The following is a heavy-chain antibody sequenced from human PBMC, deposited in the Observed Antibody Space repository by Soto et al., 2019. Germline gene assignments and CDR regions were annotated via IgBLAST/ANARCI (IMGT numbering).Heavy chain of an antibody. CDR1: GGTFSSYA. CDR2: IIPIFGTA. D-gene: IGHD2-15*01. V-gene: IGHV1-69*01. J-gene: IGHJ6*02. CDR3: ARSAASIVVVVAATTYYGMDV. Sequence: QVQLVQSGAEVKKPGSSVKVSCKASGGTFSSYAISWVRQAPGQGLEWMGGIIPIFGTANYAQKFQGRVTITADESTSTAYMELSSLRSEDMAVYYCARSAASIVVVVAATTYYGMDVWGQGTTVTVSS.